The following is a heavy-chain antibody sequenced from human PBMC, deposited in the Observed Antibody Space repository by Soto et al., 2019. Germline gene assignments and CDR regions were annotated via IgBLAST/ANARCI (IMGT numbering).Heavy chain of an antibody. Sequence: QVQLQESGPGLVKPSETLSLTCTVSGGSISNYYCSWIRQPPGKGLEWIGYMYYSGSTNYNPSLRSRVTISIDTSKNQFSLKLSSVTAEDTAVYYCARAGTATLSDYWGQGTLVTVSS. D-gene: IGHD2-15*01. CDR3: ARAGTATLSDY. V-gene: IGHV4-59*01. CDR1: GGSISNYY. J-gene: IGHJ4*02. CDR2: MYYSGST.